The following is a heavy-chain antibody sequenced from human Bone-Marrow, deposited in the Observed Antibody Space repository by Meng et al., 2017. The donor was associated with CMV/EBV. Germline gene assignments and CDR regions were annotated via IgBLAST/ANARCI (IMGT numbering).Heavy chain of an antibody. J-gene: IGHJ4*02. V-gene: IGHV4-34*01. CDR2: VNDSGST. Sequence: SETLSLTCAVYSGSFSGYYWSWIRQPPGEGLEWIGDVNDSGSTNYNPSLKSRVTISVDTSKNQFALKVNSVTAADTARYYCARGFRLLPLHWGQGRLVTVSS. CDR1: SGSFSGYY. D-gene: IGHD2-15*01. CDR3: ARGFRLLPLH.